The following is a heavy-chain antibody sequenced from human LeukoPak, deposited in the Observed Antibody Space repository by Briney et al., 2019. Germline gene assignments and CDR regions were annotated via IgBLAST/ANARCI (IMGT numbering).Heavy chain of an antibody. Sequence: PSETLSLTCTVSGGSISSSSYYWGWIRQPPGKGLEWIGSISYSGSTYNNPSLKSRVTISVDTSKNQFSLKLSSVTAADTAVYYCARPIGGAAMVTWFDPWGQGTLVTVSS. J-gene: IGHJ5*02. CDR1: GGSISSSSYY. V-gene: IGHV4-39*07. D-gene: IGHD5-18*01. CDR3: ARPIGGAAMVTWFDP. CDR2: ISYSGST.